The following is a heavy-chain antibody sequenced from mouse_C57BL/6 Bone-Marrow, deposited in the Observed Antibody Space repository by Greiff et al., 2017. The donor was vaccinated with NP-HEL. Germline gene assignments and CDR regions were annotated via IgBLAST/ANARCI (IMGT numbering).Heavy chain of an antibody. J-gene: IGHJ4*01. Sequence: VQLQQSGPELVKPGASVKISCKASGYAFSSSWMNWVKQRPGKGLEWIGRIYPGDGDTNYNGKFKGKSTLTVDKSSSTAYMQLSSLTSEDSAVYYCARLIIRDLWHSKYAMDYWGQGTSVTVSS. CDR1: GYAFSSSW. D-gene: IGHD2-5*01. CDR2: IYPGDGDT. CDR3: ARLIIRDLWHSKYAMDY. V-gene: IGHV1-82*01.